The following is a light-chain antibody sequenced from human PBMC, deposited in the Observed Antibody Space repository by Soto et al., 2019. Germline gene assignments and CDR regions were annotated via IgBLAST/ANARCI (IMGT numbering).Light chain of an antibody. J-gene: IGKJ2*01. CDR2: DAS. V-gene: IGKV3-11*01. CDR1: QSVGSY. CDR3: QQRSNWRYT. Sequence: EIVLTQSPATLSLSPGERATLSCRASQSVGSYLAWYQQKPGQAPRLLIYDASSRATGIPARFSGSGSGTDFTLTISSLAPEDFAVYYCQQRSNWRYTFGQGTKVEIK.